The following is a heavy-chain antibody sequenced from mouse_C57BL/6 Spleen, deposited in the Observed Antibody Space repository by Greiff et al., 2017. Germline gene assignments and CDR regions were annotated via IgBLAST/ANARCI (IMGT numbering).Heavy chain of an antibody. J-gene: IGHJ4*01. Sequence: EVKLVESGPGLVKPSPSLTLSCTVTGYSFTSGYDWHWIRHFPGNQLELMDYLRYSGSTNYNPSFKSRITITHDTSKNHSYLKLNTVTTEDTATYFCARADDYYAMDDWGQGTSVTVSS. CDR1: GYSFTSGYD. CDR2: LRYSGST. V-gene: IGHV3-1*01. CDR3: ARADDYYAMDD.